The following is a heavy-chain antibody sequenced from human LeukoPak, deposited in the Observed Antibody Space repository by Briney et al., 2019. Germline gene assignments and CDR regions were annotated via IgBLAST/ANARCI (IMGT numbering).Heavy chain of an antibody. J-gene: IGHJ4*02. CDR3: ARDNGMATMPFDY. CDR2: IIPIFGTA. V-gene: IGHV1-69*13. D-gene: IGHD5-24*01. CDR1: GGTFSSYA. Sequence: GASVKVSCKASGGTFSSYAISWVRQAPGQGLEWMGGIIPIFGTANYAQKFQGRVTITADESTSTAYMELSSLRSEDTAVYYCARDNGMATMPFDYWGQGTLVTVSS.